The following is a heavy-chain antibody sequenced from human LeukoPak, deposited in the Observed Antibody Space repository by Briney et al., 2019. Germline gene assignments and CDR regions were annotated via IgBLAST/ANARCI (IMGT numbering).Heavy chain of an antibody. V-gene: IGHV4-34*01. J-gene: IGHJ4*02. CDR2: INHSGST. CDR3: ARAVVPAAREVYYFDY. CDR1: GGSFSGYY. Sequence: SETLSLTCAVCGGSFSGYYWSWIRQPPGKGLEWIGEINHSGSTNYNPSLKSRVTISVDTSKNQFSLKLSSVTAADTAVYYCARAVVPAAREVYYFDYWGQGTLVTVSS. D-gene: IGHD2-2*01.